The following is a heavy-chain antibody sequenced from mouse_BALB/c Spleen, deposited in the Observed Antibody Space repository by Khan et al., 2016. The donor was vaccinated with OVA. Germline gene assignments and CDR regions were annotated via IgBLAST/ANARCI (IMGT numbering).Heavy chain of an antibody. CDR3: ARSNGNYWFAY. CDR2: INTYIGEP. CDR1: GYTFTNYG. Sequence: QIQLVQSGPELKKPGETVKISCRASGYTFTNYGMNWVKQAPGQGLKWMGWINTYIGEPTYADDFKGRFAFSLETSASTAYLQINNLKNEDTDTXFCARSNGNYWFAYWGQGTLVTVSA. J-gene: IGHJ3*01. D-gene: IGHD2-1*01. V-gene: IGHV9-3-1*01.